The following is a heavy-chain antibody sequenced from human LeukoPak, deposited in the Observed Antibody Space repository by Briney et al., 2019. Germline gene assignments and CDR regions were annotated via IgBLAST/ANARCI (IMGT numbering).Heavy chain of an antibody. CDR3: ARRICRVTSCYQGPFDC. Sequence: PGGSLRLSCAASGFIFSSAWMTWVRQAPGKGLEWVGHIKNKTHGGATDYAAPVKGRFIISRDNSTNTLYLQMNSLRTEETAVYYCARRICRVTSCYQGPFDCWGQGTLVTVSS. CDR2: IKNKTHGGAT. D-gene: IGHD2-2*01. V-gene: IGHV3-15*01. CDR1: GFIFSSAW. J-gene: IGHJ4*02.